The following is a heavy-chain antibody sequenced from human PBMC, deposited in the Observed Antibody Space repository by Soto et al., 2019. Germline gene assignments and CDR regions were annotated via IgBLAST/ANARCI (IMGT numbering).Heavy chain of an antibody. V-gene: IGHV3-11*05. Sequence: QVQLVESGGGLVKPGGSLRLSCVASGFTFSDHYMTWIRQAPGKGLEWLSYVSTSSSYTNYADSVKGRFTISRDNAMNSQYLQMKSLRAEDTAVYYCARRRRTGYFDYWGQGTLVTVSS. CDR3: ARRRRTGYFDY. J-gene: IGHJ4*02. CDR2: VSTSSSYT. CDR1: GFTFSDHY.